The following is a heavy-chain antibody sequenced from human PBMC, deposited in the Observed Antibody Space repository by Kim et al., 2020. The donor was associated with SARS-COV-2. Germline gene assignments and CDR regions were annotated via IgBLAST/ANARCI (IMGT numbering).Heavy chain of an antibody. Sequence: GGSLRLSCAASRFSFSTYWMSWVRQAPGKGLEWVANINEDGTENNFVDSLKGRFTISRDNAKNSLFLQMNNLRAEDTAVYYCARDYVDGEGGDDYFDFWGQGILVTVSS. CDR2: INEDGTEN. J-gene: IGHJ4*02. CDR1: RFSFSTYW. D-gene: IGHD3-16*01. V-gene: IGHV3-7*03. CDR3: ARDYVDGEGGDDYFDF.